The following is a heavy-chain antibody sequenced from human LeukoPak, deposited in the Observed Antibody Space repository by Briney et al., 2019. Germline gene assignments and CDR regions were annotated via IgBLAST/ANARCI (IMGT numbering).Heavy chain of an antibody. CDR3: ARDRTVTTEDYFDY. V-gene: IGHV4-38-2*02. J-gene: IGHJ4*02. D-gene: IGHD4-11*01. CDR1: RYSSSSAFY. Sequence: PSESLSLTCTVSRYSSSSAFYWGWIRQPPGKGRGWIGSIYHSGSTYYNPSLKSRVTISVDTSKNQFSLKLRSVTAADTAVYYCARDRTVTTEDYFDYWGQGTLVTVSS. CDR2: IYHSGST.